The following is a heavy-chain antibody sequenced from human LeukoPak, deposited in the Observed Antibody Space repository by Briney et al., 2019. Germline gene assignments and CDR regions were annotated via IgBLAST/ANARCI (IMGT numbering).Heavy chain of an antibody. J-gene: IGHJ4*02. CDR1: GFTSSDHY. V-gene: IGHV3-72*01. CDR3: AKDQRWHCSGGSCHDFDY. D-gene: IGHD2-15*01. CDR2: IRNKVNSYTT. Sequence: GGSLRLSCVVSGFTSSDHYIDWARQAPWKGLEWVGRIRNKVNSYTTEYAASVKGRFTISRDDSKNSLWLQMNSLKTEDSAVYYCAKDQRWHCSGGSCHDFDYWGQGTLVTVSS.